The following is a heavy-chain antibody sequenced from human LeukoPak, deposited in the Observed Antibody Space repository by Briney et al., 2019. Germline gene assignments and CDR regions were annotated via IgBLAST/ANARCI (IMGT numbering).Heavy chain of an antibody. CDR2: INPSGGST. V-gene: IGHV1-46*01. CDR3: ARGPSITMVRGGQWYYYMNV. J-gene: IGHJ6*03. D-gene: IGHD3-10*01. CDR1: GYTFTGYY. Sequence: ASVKVSCKASGYTFTGYYMHWVRQAPGQGLEWMGLINPSGGSTNYAQKFQGRVTMTRDTSTSTVYMELSSLRSEDTAVYYCARGPSITMVRGGQWYYYMNVWGKGTTVTISS.